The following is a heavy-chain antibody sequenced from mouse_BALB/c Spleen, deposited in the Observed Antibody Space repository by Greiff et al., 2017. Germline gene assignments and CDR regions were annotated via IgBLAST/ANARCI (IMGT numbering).Heavy chain of an antibody. V-gene: IGHV5-17*02. D-gene: IGHD2-3*01. J-gene: IGHJ4*01. CDR1: GFTFSSFG. Sequence: DVQLVESGGGLVQPGGSRKLSCAASGFTFSSFGMHWVRQAPEKGLEWVAYISSGSSTIYYADTVKGRFTISRDNPKNTLFLQMTSLRSEDTAMYYCARSPYDGYIYYAMDYWGQGTSVTVSS. CDR3: ARSPYDGYIYYAMDY. CDR2: ISSGSSTI.